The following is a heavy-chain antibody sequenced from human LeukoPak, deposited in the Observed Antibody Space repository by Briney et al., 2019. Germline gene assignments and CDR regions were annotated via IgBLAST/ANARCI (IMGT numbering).Heavy chain of an antibody. CDR3: AKEPSPLYGSGISFDY. Sequence: GGSLRLSCAASGFTFSSYAMSWVRQAPGKGLEWVSAISGSGGSTYYADSVKGRFTISRDNSKNTLYLQMNSLRAEDTAVYYCAKEPSPLYGSGISFDYWGQGTLVTVSS. CDR2: ISGSGGST. D-gene: IGHD3-10*01. V-gene: IGHV3-23*01. CDR1: GFTFSSYA. J-gene: IGHJ4*02.